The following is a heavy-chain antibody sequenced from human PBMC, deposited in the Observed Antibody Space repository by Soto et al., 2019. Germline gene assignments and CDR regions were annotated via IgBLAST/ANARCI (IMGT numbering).Heavy chain of an antibody. CDR2: MNPNSGNT. Sequence: ASVKVSCKASGYTFTIYYINWVRQATGQGLEWMGWMNPNSGNTGYAQKFQGRVTMTRNTSISTAYMELSSLRSEDTAVYYCARVHCSGGSCYTGIDYWGQGTLVTVSS. CDR1: GYTFTIYY. CDR3: ARVHCSGGSCYTGIDY. V-gene: IGHV1-8*01. D-gene: IGHD2-15*01. J-gene: IGHJ4*02.